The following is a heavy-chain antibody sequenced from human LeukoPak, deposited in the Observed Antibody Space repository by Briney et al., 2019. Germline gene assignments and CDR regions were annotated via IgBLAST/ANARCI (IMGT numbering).Heavy chain of an antibody. CDR3: ARGGSGSYYNVVTPLYFDY. V-gene: IGHV3-23*01. D-gene: IGHD3-10*01. J-gene: IGHJ4*02. Sequence: GGSLRLSCAASGFTFSSYGMSWVRQAPGKGLEWVSAISGSGGSTYYADSVKGRFTISRDNSKNTLYLQMNSLRAEDTAVYYCARGGSGSYYNVVTPLYFDYWGQGTLVTVSS. CDR1: GFTFSSYG. CDR2: ISGSGGST.